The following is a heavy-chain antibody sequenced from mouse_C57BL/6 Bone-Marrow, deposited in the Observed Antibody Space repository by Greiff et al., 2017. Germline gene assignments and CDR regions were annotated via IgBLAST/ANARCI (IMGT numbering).Heavy chain of an antibody. J-gene: IGHJ2*01. CDR3: TRSLIYCGTNY. CDR2: IDPEDGET. V-gene: IGHV14-2*01. Sequence: VQLQQSGAELVKPGASVKLSCTASGFNINDYYIHWVKQRTEQGLEWIGRIDPEDGETKYAPKFQDKATITADTSSNTAYLQLSSLTSEDTAVYYCTRSLIYCGTNYWGQGTTLTVSS. D-gene: IGHD1-1*01. CDR1: GFNINDYY.